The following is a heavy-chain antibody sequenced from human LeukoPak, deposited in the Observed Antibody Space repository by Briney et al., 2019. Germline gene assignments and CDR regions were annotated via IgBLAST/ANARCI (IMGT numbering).Heavy chain of an antibody. CDR3: ARGPYSYDSSGAFDI. CDR2: ISSSGST. V-gene: IGHV4-61*02. Sequence: SETLSLTCTVSVDSISSGDYYWSWIRQPAGKGLKWIGRISSSGSTNYNPSLKSRVTISVDTSKNQFSLKLSSVTAADTAVYFCARGPYSYDSSGAFDIWGQGTMVTVSS. D-gene: IGHD3-22*01. J-gene: IGHJ3*02. CDR1: VDSISSGDYY.